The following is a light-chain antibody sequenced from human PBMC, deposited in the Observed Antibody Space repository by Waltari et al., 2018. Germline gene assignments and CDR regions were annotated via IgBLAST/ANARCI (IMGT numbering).Light chain of an antibody. Sequence: QSALTQPPSASGSPGPSVTISCTGTSSAVGGFDVVSWYHQHPGKVPRLMIYEVSKRPSGVPDRFSGSKSGNTASLTVSGLQVEDEADYYCSSFAGSSQMLFGGGTKLTVL. CDR3: SSFAGSSQML. CDR2: EVS. V-gene: IGLV2-8*01. CDR1: SSAVGGFDV. J-gene: IGLJ2*01.